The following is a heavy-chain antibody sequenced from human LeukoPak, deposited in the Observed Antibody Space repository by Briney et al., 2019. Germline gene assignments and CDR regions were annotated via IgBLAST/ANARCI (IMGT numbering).Heavy chain of an antibody. CDR2: INPNSGGT. CDR1: GYTFTGYY. J-gene: IGHJ6*02. D-gene: IGHD3-22*01. V-gene: IGHV1-2*06. CDR3: ARDLTYYYDSSGPWSLYYYYGMDV. Sequence: ASVKVSCKASGYTFTGYYMHWVRQAPGQGLEWMGRINPNSGGTNYAQKFQGRVTMTRDTSISTAHMELSRLRSDDTAVYYCARDLTYYYDSSGPWSLYYYYGMDVWGQGTTVTVSS.